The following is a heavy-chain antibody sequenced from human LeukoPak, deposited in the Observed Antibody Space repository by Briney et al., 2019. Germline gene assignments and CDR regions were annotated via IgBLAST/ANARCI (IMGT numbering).Heavy chain of an antibody. CDR3: AKYKGAALYYHYGLDV. Sequence: GGSLRLSCAASGFTFSSYAMHWVRQAPGKGLEWVAVISYDGSNKYYADSVKGRFTVSRDNSENTLYLQMNSLRDEDTAVYYCAKYKGAALYYHYGLDVWGPGTTVIVSS. CDR1: GFTFSSYA. J-gene: IGHJ6*02. CDR2: ISYDGSNK. D-gene: IGHD1-14*01. V-gene: IGHV3-30-3*02.